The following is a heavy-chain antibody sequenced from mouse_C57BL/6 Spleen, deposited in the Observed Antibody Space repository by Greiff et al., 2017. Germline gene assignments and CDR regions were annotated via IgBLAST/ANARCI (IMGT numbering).Heavy chain of an antibody. V-gene: IGHV1-5*01. D-gene: IGHD1-1*01. Sequence: VQLQQSGTVLARPGASVKMSCKTSGYTFTSYWMHWVKQRPGQGLEWIGAIYPGNSDTSYNQKFKGKAKLTAVTSASTAYMEPSSLTNEDSAVYYCTTILLRSFDYWGQGTTLTVSS. J-gene: IGHJ2*01. CDR2: IYPGNSDT. CDR1: GYTFTSYW. CDR3: TTILLRSFDY.